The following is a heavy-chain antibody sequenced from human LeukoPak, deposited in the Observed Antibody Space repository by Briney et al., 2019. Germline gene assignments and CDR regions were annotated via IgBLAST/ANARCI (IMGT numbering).Heavy chain of an antibody. CDR2: IYSGGRT. Sequence: GGSLRLSCAASGFTVSSNYMIWVRQAPGKGLEWVSVIYSGGRTYYVDSVKDRFTISRDISKNTLYLQMNSLRAEDTAIYYCAKNGDRGAYCTGGTCYPYFYYYMDVWGKGTTVTI. CDR3: AKNGDRGAYCTGGTCYPYFYYYMDV. D-gene: IGHD2-15*01. CDR1: GFTVSSNY. V-gene: IGHV3-53*01. J-gene: IGHJ6*03.